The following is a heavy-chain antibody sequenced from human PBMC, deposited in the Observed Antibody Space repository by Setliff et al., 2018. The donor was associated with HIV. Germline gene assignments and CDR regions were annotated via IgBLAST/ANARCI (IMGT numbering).Heavy chain of an antibody. CDR1: YSIRSGYY. V-gene: IGHV4-38-2*01. CDR2: IYHSGST. D-gene: IGHD6-13*01. Sequence: YSIRSGYYWGWIRQPPGKGLEWIGSIYHSGSTYYNPSLKSRVTISVDTSKNQFSLKLSSVTAADTAVYYCARSDSGYRSSWAPFDIWGQGTMVTVSS. CDR3: ARSDSGYRSSWAPFDI. J-gene: IGHJ3*02.